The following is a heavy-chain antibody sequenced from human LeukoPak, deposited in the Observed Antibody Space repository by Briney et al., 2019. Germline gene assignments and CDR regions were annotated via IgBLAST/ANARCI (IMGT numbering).Heavy chain of an antibody. CDR1: GYTFTSYY. D-gene: IGHD5-12*01. Sequence: ASVKVSCKASGYTFTSYYIHWVRQAPGQGLEWMGLINPSGGSTNYAQKFQGRVTMTRDTSTSTAYMELSSLRSDDTAVYYCARGGYSGNDGLWGQGTLVTVSS. CDR3: ARGGYSGNDGL. J-gene: IGHJ4*02. CDR2: INPSGGST. V-gene: IGHV1-46*01.